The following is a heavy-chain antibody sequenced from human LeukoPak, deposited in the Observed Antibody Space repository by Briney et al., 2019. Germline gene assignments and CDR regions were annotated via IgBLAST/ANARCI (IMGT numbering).Heavy chain of an antibody. Sequence: PSQTLSLTCTVSGGSISSYYWSWIRQPPGKGLEWIGYIYTSGSTNYNPSLKSRVTISVDTSKNQFSLKLSSVTAADTAVYYCARGAVAGMSGNYWGQGTLVTVSS. D-gene: IGHD6-19*01. V-gene: IGHV4-4*09. CDR1: GGSISSYY. CDR2: IYTSGST. CDR3: ARGAVAGMSGNY. J-gene: IGHJ4*02.